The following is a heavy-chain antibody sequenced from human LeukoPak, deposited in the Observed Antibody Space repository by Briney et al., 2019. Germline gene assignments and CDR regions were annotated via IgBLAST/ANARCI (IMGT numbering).Heavy chain of an antibody. V-gene: IGHV3-64D*06. CDR1: GFTFSSSA. J-gene: IGHJ4*02. Sequence: GGSLRLSCSASGFTFSSSAMHWVRQAPGKGLEYVSAIVSNGGSTYYADSVKGRFTISRDNSKNTLYLQMSSLRAEDTAVYYCVKPSGCSGYGYFFDYWGQGTLVTVSS. CDR3: VKPSGCSGYGYFFDY. CDR2: IVSNGGST. D-gene: IGHD5-12*01.